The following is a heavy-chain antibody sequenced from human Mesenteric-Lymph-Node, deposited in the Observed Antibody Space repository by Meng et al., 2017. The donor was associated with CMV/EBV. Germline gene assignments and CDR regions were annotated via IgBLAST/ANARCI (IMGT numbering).Heavy chain of an antibody. CDR1: GFTFSSYA. V-gene: IGHV3-48*04. J-gene: IGHJ3*02. Sequence: GGSLRLSCAASGFTFSSYAMSWVRQAPGKGLEWVSYISSSGSTIYYADSVKGRFTISRDNAKNSLYLQMNSLRAEDTAVYYCARDKIWGSGAFDIWGQGTMVTVSS. D-gene: IGHD7-27*01. CDR3: ARDKIWGSGAFDI. CDR2: ISSSGSTI.